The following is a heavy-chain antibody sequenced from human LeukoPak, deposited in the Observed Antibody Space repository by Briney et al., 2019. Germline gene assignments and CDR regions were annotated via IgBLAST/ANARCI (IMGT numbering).Heavy chain of an antibody. Sequence: GGSLRLSCAASGFTFSSYWMSWVRQAPGKGLEWVSGISWNSGSIGYADSVKGRFTISRDNAKNSLYLQMNSLRAEDTALYYCAKEPPTSYGGGYFDYWGQGTLVTVSS. CDR3: AKEPPTSYGGGYFDY. D-gene: IGHD5-18*01. CDR1: GFTFSSYW. J-gene: IGHJ4*02. CDR2: ISWNSGSI. V-gene: IGHV3-9*01.